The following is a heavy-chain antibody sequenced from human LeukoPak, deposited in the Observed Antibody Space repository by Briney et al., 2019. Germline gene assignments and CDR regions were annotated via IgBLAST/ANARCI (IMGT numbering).Heavy chain of an antibody. Sequence: GASVKVSCKASGYTFTGYYMHWVRQAPGQGLEWMGRINPNSGGTNYAQKFQGRVTMTRDTSISTAYMELSRLRSDDTAVYYCARVRLGCSAGSCDLTLDYWGQGTLVTVSS. J-gene: IGHJ4*02. D-gene: IGHD2-15*01. V-gene: IGHV1-2*06. CDR2: INPNSGGT. CDR3: ARVRLGCSAGSCDLTLDY. CDR1: GYTFTGYY.